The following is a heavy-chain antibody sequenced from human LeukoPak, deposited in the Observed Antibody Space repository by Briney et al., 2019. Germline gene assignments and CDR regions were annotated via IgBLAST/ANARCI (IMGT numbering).Heavy chain of an antibody. J-gene: IGHJ4*02. V-gene: IGHV3-30*02. D-gene: IGHD3-16*01. Sequence: GGSLRLSCAASGFTFGSYAMHWVRQAPGKGLEWVAFIRYDGSNQYYADSVKARFTMSRDNSKNTLNMQMNSLRAEDTAVYYCARDEGPLGYWGQGTLVTVSS. CDR2: IRYDGSNQ. CDR3: ARDEGPLGY. CDR1: GFTFGSYA.